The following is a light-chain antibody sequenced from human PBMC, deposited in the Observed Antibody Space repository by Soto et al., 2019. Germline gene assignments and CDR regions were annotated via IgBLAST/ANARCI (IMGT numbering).Light chain of an antibody. CDR1: QSLVHSDGNTY. J-gene: IGKJ2*01. Sequence: DVVMTQSPLSLPVTLGQPASISCRSSQSLVHSDGNTYLNWFQQRPGQSPRRLIYKFSNRDSGVPDRFSGSESDTNLPLKISRVEAEDVGVYYCMQGTRWPPYTFGQGTKLAIK. V-gene: IGKV2-30*02. CDR3: MQGTRWPPYT. CDR2: KFS.